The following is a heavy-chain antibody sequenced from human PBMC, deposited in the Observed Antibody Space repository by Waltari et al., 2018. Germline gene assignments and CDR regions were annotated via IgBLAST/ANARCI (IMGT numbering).Heavy chain of an antibody. D-gene: IGHD3-22*01. CDR1: GYSISSGYY. CDR3: ARYYYDSSGYQDFDY. Sequence: QVQLQESGPGLVKPSETLSLTCAVSGYSISSGYYWGWIRQPPGKGLEWIGSIYHSGSTYYNPSLKGRVTISVDTSKNQFSLKLSSVTAADTAVYYCARYYYDSSGYQDFDYWGQGTLVTVSS. J-gene: IGHJ4*02. CDR2: IYHSGST. V-gene: IGHV4-38-2*01.